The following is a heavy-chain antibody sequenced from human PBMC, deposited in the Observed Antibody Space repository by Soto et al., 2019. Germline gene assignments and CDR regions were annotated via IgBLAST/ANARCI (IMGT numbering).Heavy chain of an antibody. CDR2: ISTHNGNT. CDR3: AREGILGLFDAYAL. V-gene: IGHV1-18*04. Sequence: ASVKVSCKASVFTSSGISCVRQAPGQRLEWMGWISTHNGNTIYAQKFQGRVIMTMDTSTTTVYMELRSLRPDDTAVYLCAREGILGLFDAYALWGQGTMVT. CDR1: VFTSSG. D-gene: IGHD3-3*01. J-gene: IGHJ3*01.